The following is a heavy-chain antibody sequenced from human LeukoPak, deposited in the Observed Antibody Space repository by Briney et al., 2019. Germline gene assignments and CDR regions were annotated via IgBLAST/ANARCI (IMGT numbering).Heavy chain of an antibody. Sequence: SETLSLTCTVSGGSISSYYWSWIRQPPGKGLEWIGYIYYSGSTNYNPSLKSRVTISVDTSKNQFSLKLSSVTAADTAVYYCARENSSGWYDAYYYYMDVWGKGTTVTVSS. CDR3: ARENSSGWYDAYYYYMDV. CDR1: GGSISSYY. D-gene: IGHD6-19*01. CDR2: IYYSGST. V-gene: IGHV4-59*12. J-gene: IGHJ6*03.